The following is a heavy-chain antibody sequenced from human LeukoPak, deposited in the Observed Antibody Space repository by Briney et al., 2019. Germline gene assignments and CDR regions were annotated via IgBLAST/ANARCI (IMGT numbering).Heavy chain of an antibody. D-gene: IGHD3-9*01. CDR1: GFTFSSYA. J-gene: IGHJ4*02. V-gene: IGHV3-23*01. CDR2: ISGSGGST. CDR3: AKDVGYDILTGYTAFDY. Sequence: GSLRLSCAASGFTFSSYAMSWVRQAPGKGLEWVSAISGSGGSTYYADSVKGRFTISRDNSKNTLYLQMNSLRAEDTAVYYCAKDVGYDILTGYTAFDYWGQGTLVTVSS.